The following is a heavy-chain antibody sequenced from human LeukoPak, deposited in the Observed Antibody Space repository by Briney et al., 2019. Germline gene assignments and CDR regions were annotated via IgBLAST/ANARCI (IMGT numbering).Heavy chain of an antibody. V-gene: IGHV1-2*06. CDR1: GYTCTGYY. J-gene: IGHJ4*02. CDR3: ARVNSSAYYFDY. Sequence: ASEKVSCKASGYTCTGYYMHWVRQATGQGLEWMGRINPNSGGTNYAQKFQGRVTMTRDTSISTAYMELSRLRSDDTAVYYCARVNSSAYYFDYWGQGTLVTVSS. CDR2: INPNSGGT. D-gene: IGHD3-22*01.